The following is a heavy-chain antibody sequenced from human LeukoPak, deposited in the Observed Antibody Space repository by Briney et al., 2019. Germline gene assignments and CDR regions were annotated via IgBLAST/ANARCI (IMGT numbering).Heavy chain of an antibody. V-gene: IGHV1-8*03. CDR3: ARGLLGFMRSDYSNYWDNWFDP. J-gene: IGHJ5*02. Sequence: ASVKVSCKASGGTFSSYAINWVRQATGQGLEWMGWMNPNNGNTGYAQKFQGRVTITRNTSINTAYMELSSLKSEDTAVYYCARGLLGFMRSDYSNYWDNWFDPWGQGTLVTVSS. D-gene: IGHD4-11*01. CDR2: MNPNNGNT. CDR1: GGTFSSYA.